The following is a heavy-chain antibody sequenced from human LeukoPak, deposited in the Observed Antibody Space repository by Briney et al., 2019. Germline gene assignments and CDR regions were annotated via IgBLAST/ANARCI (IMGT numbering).Heavy chain of an antibody. D-gene: IGHD2-15*01. V-gene: IGHV4-59*11. CDR1: VGSISSHY. J-gene: IGHJ4*02. CDR2: IYKIGTT. CDR3: VIGVGWQPDY. Sequence: SETLSLTCTVSVGSISSHYWSWVRQPPGKGLEWIGHIYKIGTTNYNPSLKSRLTISADTSKNQFSLKLRSVTAADTAVYYCVIGVGWQPDYWGQGALVTVSS.